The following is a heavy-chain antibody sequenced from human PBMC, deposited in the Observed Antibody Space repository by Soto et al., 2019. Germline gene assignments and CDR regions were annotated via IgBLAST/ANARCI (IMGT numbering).Heavy chain of an antibody. CDR2: INAGNGNT. J-gene: IGHJ6*02. Sequence: ASVKVSCKASGYTFTSYAMHWVRQAPGQRLEWMGWINAGNGNTKYSQKFQGRFTISRDNAKNSVSLQMDSLRAEDTAVYYCAREETAWPLAYGLDAWGQGTTVTAP. D-gene: IGHD2-21*02. CDR1: GYTFTSYA. V-gene: IGHV1-3*01. CDR3: AREETAWPLAYGLDA.